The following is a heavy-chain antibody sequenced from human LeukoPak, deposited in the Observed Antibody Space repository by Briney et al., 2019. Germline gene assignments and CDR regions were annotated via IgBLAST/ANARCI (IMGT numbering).Heavy chain of an antibody. V-gene: IGHV4-39*07. CDR1: GGSISSSSYY. CDR2: IYYSGST. D-gene: IGHD5-24*01. Sequence: SETLSLTCTVSGGSISSSSYYWGWIRQPPGKGLEWIGSIYYSGSTYYNPSLKSRVTISADTSKNEFSLKLSSVTAADAAVYYCARGDMASIRFDYWGLGALVTVSS. CDR3: ARGDMASIRFDY. J-gene: IGHJ4*02.